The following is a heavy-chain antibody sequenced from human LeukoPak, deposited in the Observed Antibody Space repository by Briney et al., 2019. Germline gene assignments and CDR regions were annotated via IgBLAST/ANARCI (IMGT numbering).Heavy chain of an antibody. Sequence: GGSLRLSCAACGFTLNLGHMNWVRQAPGKGLEWISSITSSGTYITYADSIQGRFTISRDNAKNSLYLQMNSLRVDDTALYYCARASGGWNIDYWGHGTLVTVSS. D-gene: IGHD1-1*01. CDR3: ARASGGWNIDY. V-gene: IGHV3-21*01. CDR2: ITSSGTYI. CDR1: GFTLNLGH. J-gene: IGHJ4*01.